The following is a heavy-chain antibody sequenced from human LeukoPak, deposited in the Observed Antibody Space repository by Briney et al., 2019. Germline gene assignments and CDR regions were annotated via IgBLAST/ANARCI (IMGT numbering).Heavy chain of an antibody. D-gene: IGHD6-19*01. CDR3: ATSPGSSGWPDY. J-gene: IGHJ4*02. Sequence: PGGSLRLSCAASGFTFSSYSMNWVRQAPGKGLEWVSSISSSSSYIYYADSVKGRFTISRDNAKNSLYLQMNSLRAEDTAVYYCATSPGSSGWPDYWGRGTLVTVSS. CDR1: GFTFSSYS. V-gene: IGHV3-21*01. CDR2: ISSSSSYI.